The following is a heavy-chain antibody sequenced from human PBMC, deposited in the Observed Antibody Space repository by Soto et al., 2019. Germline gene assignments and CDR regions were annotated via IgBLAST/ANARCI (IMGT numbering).Heavy chain of an antibody. V-gene: IGHV4-30-4*01. CDR1: GGSISSGDYY. Sequence: PSETLSLTCTVSGGSISSGDYYWSWIRQPPGKGLEWIGYIFYSGRSYNNPSLKSRVSISVDTSKNQFSLKLSSVTAADTAVYYCARDSRGIAGTPTTIDYWGQGSLVTVS. CDR3: ARDSRGIAGTPTTIDY. J-gene: IGHJ4*02. D-gene: IGHD1-26*01. CDR2: IFYSGRS.